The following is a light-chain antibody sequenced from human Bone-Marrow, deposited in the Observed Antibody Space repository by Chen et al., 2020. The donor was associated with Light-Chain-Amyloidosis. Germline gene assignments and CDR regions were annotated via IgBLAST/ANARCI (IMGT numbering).Light chain of an antibody. J-gene: IGLJ3*02. Sequence: NFMLTQPHSVSESPGKTVLISCTRSSGGIATNYVQWYQQRPGSSPTTVIYENDQRPSGVPDRFSCSIDRSSNSASLTISGLKTEDEADYYCQSYQGSSQGVFGGGTKLTVL. V-gene: IGLV6-57*01. CDR2: END. CDR1: SGGIATNY. CDR3: QSYQGSSQGV.